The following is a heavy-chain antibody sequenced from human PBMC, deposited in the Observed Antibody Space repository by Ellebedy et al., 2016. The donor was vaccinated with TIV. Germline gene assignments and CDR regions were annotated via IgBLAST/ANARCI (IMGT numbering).Heavy chain of an antibody. V-gene: IGHV3-23*01. Sequence: GESLKISCAASGITLNNYAVNWVRQAPGKGLVWVSAISGSGGSAAYTDSVKGWFNISRDNSQKTIYLQMNNLRAEDTAVYYCAKGVGVGWFYYGLDVWGQGTTVTVSS. J-gene: IGHJ6*02. D-gene: IGHD1-26*01. CDR3: AKGVGVGWFYYGLDV. CDR2: ISGSGGSA. CDR1: GITLNNYA.